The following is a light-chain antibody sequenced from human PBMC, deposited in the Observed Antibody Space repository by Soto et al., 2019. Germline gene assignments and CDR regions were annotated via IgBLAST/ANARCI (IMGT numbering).Light chain of an antibody. CDR1: QSISSN. J-gene: IGKJ1*01. V-gene: IGKV3-15*01. CDR2: AAS. Sequence: EIVMTQSPATLSVSPGERTTLSCRASQSISSNLTWYQQKPGLAPRLLFYAASTRATGIPASFSGSGSGTEFTLTISSLQSEDFAVYYCQQYNDWPWTLGQGTKVEIK. CDR3: QQYNDWPWT.